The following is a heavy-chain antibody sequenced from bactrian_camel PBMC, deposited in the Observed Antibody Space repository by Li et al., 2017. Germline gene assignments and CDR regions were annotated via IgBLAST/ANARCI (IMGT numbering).Heavy chain of an antibody. CDR1: AITYGNY. D-gene: IGHD5*01. Sequence: HVQLVESGGGSVQAGGSLRLSCVTSAITYGNYMGWFRQAPGKEREAVAAINRVDTTFYAGSVKGRFTISRDNAKKTLYLQMNDLKPEDTATYYCAAKVGAWSLSPTRYNHWGQGTQVTVS. CDR3: AAKVGAWSLSPTRYNH. CDR2: INRVDTT. V-gene: IGHV3S55*01. J-gene: IGHJ4*01.